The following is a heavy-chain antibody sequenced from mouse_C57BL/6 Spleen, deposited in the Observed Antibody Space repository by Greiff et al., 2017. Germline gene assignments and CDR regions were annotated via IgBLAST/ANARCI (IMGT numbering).Heavy chain of an antibody. CDR1: GYAFSSYW. J-gene: IGHJ3*01. Sequence: QVHVKQSGAELVKPGASVKISCKASGYAFSSYWMNWVKQRPGKGLEWIGQIYPGDGDTNYNGKFKGKATLTADKSSSTAYMQLSSLTSEDSAVYFCARLGRAWFAYWGQGTLVTVSA. D-gene: IGHD4-1*01. CDR3: ARLGRAWFAY. V-gene: IGHV1-80*01. CDR2: IYPGDGDT.